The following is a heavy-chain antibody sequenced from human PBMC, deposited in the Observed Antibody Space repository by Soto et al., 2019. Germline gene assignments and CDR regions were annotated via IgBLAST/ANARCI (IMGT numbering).Heavy chain of an antibody. D-gene: IGHD3-3*02. V-gene: IGHV1-18*01. CDR2: ISPCKGTR. CDR1: GYTFTSYG. Sequence: QIQLVQSGSEVKTPGASVKVSCKVSGYTFTSYGISWVRQAPGQGLEWVGWISPCKGTRNYTESLQARVTLTTDTSTITAYMELKSLTSDHTAVYFCARIRRRTDTPEARVAFWGQGSVVTVSS. J-gene: IGHJ4*02. CDR3: ARIRRRTDTPEARVAF.